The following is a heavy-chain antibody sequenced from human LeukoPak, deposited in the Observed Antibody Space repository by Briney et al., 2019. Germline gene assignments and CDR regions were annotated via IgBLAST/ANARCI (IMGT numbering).Heavy chain of an antibody. V-gene: IGHV4-30-4*01. CDR2: IYYSGST. Sequence: SQTLSLTCTVSGGSISSGDYYWSWIRQPPGKGLEWIGYIYYSGSTYYNPSLKSRVTISVDTSKNQFSLKLSSVTAADTAVYYCARDSSRVYGGNRPDTFDIWGQGTMVTVSS. CDR3: ARDSSRVYGGNRPDTFDI. J-gene: IGHJ3*02. CDR1: GGSISSGDYY. D-gene: IGHD4-23*01.